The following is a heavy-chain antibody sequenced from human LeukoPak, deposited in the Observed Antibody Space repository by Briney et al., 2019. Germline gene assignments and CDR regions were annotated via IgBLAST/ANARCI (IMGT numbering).Heavy chain of an antibody. J-gene: IGHJ4*02. CDR3: AKDTYYYDSSGYYPTE. CDR1: GFTFSSYA. D-gene: IGHD3-22*01. CDR2: ISGSGGST. V-gene: IGHV3-23*01. Sequence: PGGSLRLSCAASGFTFSSYAMSWVRQAPGKGLEWVSAISGSGGSTYYADSVKGRFTISGDNSKNTLYLQMNSLRAEDTAVYYCAKDTYYYDSSGYYPTEWGQGTLVTVSS.